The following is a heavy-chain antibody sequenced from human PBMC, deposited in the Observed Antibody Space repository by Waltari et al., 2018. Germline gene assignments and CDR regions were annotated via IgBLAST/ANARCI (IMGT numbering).Heavy chain of an antibody. D-gene: IGHD2-15*01. CDR1: GFTFSSYA. J-gene: IGHJ3*02. CDR2: ISGSGGST. CDR3: AKGLRYCSGGSCYFDRDAFDI. V-gene: IGHV3-23*01. Sequence: EVQLLESGGGLVQPGGSLRLSCAASGFTFSSYAMSWVRQAPGKGLEWVSAISGSGGSTYYADSWKGRFTISRDNSKNTLYLQMNSLRAEDTAVYYCAKGLRYCSGGSCYFDRDAFDIWGQGTMVTVSS.